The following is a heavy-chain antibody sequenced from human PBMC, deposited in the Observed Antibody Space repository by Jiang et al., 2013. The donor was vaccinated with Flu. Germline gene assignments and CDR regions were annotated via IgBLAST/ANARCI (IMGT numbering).Heavy chain of an antibody. V-gene: IGHV4-61*01. CDR1: GGSVSSGSYY. CDR3: ARDSVGATSVVLDDAFDI. CDR2: IYYSGST. J-gene: IGHJ3*02. Sequence: GPGLVKPSETLSLTCTVSGGSVSSGSYYWSWIRQPPGKGLEWIGYIYYSGSTNYNPSLKSRVTISVDTSKNQFSLKLSSVTAADTAVYYCARDSVGATSVVLDDAFDIWGQGTMVTVSS. D-gene: IGHD1-26*01.